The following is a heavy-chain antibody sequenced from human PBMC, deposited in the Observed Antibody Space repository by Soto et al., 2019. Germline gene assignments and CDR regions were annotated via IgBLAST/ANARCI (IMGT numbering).Heavy chain of an antibody. CDR3: ARRPPLYASESSRFDI. Sequence: SDTLSLTCSVSGDSISNTGNSWSWIRRPPGQGLTWIGTIDYSSGTSDNTSHRSRVTMSADTSKKQLFPTLSSVTVAATAVYYCARRPPLYASESSRFDIWGQGAQVTVSS. V-gene: IGHV4-39*01. CDR2: IDYSSGT. D-gene: IGHD3-10*01. J-gene: IGHJ4*02. CDR1: GDSISNTGNS.